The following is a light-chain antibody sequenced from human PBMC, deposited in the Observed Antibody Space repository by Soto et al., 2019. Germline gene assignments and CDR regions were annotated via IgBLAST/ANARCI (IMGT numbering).Light chain of an antibody. CDR3: QQSYSPPPT. V-gene: IGKV1-39*01. CDR1: QTISNY. Sequence: DIQMTQSPSSLSASVGDRVTITCRASQTISNYLNLYQQKTGKAPKLLIYAASILHSWVPSRFSRSGSGTDFTLTISSLLPESVAPYDCQQSYSPPPTCGGETVVESK. J-gene: IGKJ4*01. CDR2: AAS.